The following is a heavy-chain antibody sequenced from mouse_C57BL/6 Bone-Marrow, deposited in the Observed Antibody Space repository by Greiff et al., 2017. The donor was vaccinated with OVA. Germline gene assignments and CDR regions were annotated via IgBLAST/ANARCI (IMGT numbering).Heavy chain of an antibody. CDR1: GYTFTSYW. J-gene: IGHJ1*03. CDR2: IYPGNSDT. Sequence: EVQLQQSGTVLARPGASVKMSCKPSGYTFTSYWMHWVKQRPGQGLEWIGAIYPGNSDTSYNQKFKGKAKLTAVTSASTAYMELSSLTNEDSAVYYCTRRLLRYFDVWGTGTTVTVSS. CDR3: TRRLLRYFDV. V-gene: IGHV1-5*01. D-gene: IGHD2-3*01.